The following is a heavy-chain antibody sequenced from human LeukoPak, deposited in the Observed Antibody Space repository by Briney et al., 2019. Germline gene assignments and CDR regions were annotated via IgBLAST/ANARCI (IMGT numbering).Heavy chain of an antibody. CDR3: AREAGYDILTGFGYYFDY. J-gene: IGHJ4*02. V-gene: IGHV4-59*01. CDR1: GGSISSYY. Sequence: SETLSLTCTASGGSISSYYWSWIRQPPGKGLEWIGYIYYSGSTNYNPSLKSRVTISVDTSKNQFSLKLSSVTAADTAVYYCAREAGYDILTGFGYYFDYWGQGTLVTVSS. D-gene: IGHD3-9*01. CDR2: IYYSGST.